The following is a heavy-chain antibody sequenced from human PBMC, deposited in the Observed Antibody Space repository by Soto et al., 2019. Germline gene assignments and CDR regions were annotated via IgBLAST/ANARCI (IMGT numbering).Heavy chain of an antibody. V-gene: IGHV3-23*01. D-gene: IGHD2-2*01. J-gene: IGHJ5*02. Sequence: GVSLRLSSSSSGFHFRNYRVNWVRPAQGKGLEWVAGISGSGDSTYYGDSVKGRFTISRDNSLHTLYLQMDGLRADDTAIYYCAKSPAAATLNWFDPWGQGRRVNVSA. CDR2: ISGSGDST. CDR3: AKSPAAATLNWFDP. CDR1: GFHFRNYR.